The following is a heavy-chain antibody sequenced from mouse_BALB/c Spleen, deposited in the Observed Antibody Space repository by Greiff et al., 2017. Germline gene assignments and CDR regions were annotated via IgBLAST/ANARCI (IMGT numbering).Heavy chain of an antibody. CDR2: IWSGGST. J-gene: IGHJ3*01. Sequence: QVQLQQSGPGLVQPSQSLSITCTVSGFSLTSYGVHWVRQSPGKGLEWLGVIWSGGSTDYNAAFISRLSISKDNSKSQVFFKMNSLQADDTAIYYCARNTMITTAWFAYRGQGTLVTVSA. CDR1: GFSLTSYG. CDR3: ARNTMITTAWFAY. D-gene: IGHD2-4*01. V-gene: IGHV2-4-1*01.